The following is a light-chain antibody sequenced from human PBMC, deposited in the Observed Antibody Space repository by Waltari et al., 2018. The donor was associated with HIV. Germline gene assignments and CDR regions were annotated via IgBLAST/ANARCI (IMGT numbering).Light chain of an antibody. V-gene: IGLV1-51*01. CDR2: DNN. CDR3: GTWDSSLSVGV. J-gene: IGLJ3*02. CDR1: NSNIGSNF. Sequence: QSVLTQPPSASATPGQTVTIPCSGVNSNIGSNFVSWYQQLPGTAPKLLIFDNNQRPSGIPDRFSGSKSGASATLHITGLQTGDEAEYYCGTWDSSLSVGVFGGGTKVTVL.